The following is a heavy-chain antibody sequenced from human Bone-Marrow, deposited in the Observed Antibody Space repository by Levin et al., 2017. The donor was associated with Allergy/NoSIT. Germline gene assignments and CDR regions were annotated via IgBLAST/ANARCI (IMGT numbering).Heavy chain of an antibody. V-gene: IGHV3-66*01. CDR2: IYSGGGT. CDR3: SSAPGFSEY. Sequence: GGSLRLSCAASGFTVGNNYVAWVRQAPGKGLDWISVIYSGGGTYYADSVKGRFTISRDKSKNTVYLQMNSLRVEDTAGYYCSSAPGFSEYWGQGTLVTVSS. J-gene: IGHJ4*02. CDR1: GFTVGNNY.